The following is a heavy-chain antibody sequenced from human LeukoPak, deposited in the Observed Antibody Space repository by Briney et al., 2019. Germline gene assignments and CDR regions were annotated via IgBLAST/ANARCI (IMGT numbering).Heavy chain of an antibody. CDR2: SNHSGRT. Sequence: SETLSLTCAVSGGSFFGSHWNWIRQSPAKGLEWIGESNHSGRTNYNPSLKSRVTISVDTSKSQFFLKLTSVTAAATAVYYCARDPTTVVTLPYYFDFWGQGALVTVSA. J-gene: IGHJ4*02. D-gene: IGHD4-23*01. V-gene: IGHV4-34*01. CDR3: ARDPTTVVTLPYYFDF. CDR1: GGSFFGSH.